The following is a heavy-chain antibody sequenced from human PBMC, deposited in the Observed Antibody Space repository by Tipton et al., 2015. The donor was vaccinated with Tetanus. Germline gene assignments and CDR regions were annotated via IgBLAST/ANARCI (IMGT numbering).Heavy chain of an antibody. Sequence: TLSLTCTASGGSISTYHWNWIRQFPGMGLEWIGYIDYFGTTKYNPSLKSRVAMSVDASKNQLSLKLSSVTSADTAVYYCARTSGYLYSSYWGQGTLVTVSS. CDR3: ARTSGYLYSSY. V-gene: IGHV4-59*01. J-gene: IGHJ1*01. D-gene: IGHD3-3*01. CDR2: IDYFGTT. CDR1: GGSISTYH.